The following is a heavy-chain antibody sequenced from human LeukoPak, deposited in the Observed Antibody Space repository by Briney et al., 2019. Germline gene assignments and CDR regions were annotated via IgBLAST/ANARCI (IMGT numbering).Heavy chain of an antibody. CDR3: ALAIGRVVGTFDF. CDR2: ISSSGTYI. D-gene: IGHD3-22*01. CDR1: GFTFRSYS. Sequence: GGSLTLSCTASGFTFRSYSMNWARHAPGKGLEWVSSISSSGTYIYYADSVKGRFTISRDNAKNSLYLQMNSLRAEDTSVYYCALAIGRVVGTFDFWGQGTLVTVSS. J-gene: IGHJ4*02. V-gene: IGHV3-21*01.